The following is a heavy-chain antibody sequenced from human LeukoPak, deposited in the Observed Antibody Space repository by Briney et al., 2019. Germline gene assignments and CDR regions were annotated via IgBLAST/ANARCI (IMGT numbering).Heavy chain of an antibody. V-gene: IGHV1-2*06. Sequence: ASVKVSCKASGYTFTGYYMHWVRQAPGQGLEWMGRINPNSGGTNYAQKFQGRVTMTRDTSISTAYMELSRLRPDDTAVYYCARXLNSRXTMTIDXWGXGTXVXVSS. CDR2: INPNSGGT. CDR1: GYTFTGYY. J-gene: IGHJ5*02. CDR3: ARXLNSRXTMTIDX. D-gene: IGHD3-22*01.